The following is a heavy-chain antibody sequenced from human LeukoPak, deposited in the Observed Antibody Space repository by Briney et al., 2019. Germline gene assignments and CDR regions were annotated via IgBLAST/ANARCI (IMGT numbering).Heavy chain of an antibody. J-gene: IGHJ4*02. V-gene: IGHV3-9*01. CDR2: INWNSGTI. CDR3: AKYTQGMTGGFDY. D-gene: IGHD4-23*01. CDR1: GFTFDDYA. Sequence: GGSLRLSCAASGFTFDDYAMHWVRQAPGKGLEWVSGINWNSGTIGYADSVKGRFTISRDNAKNSLYLQVSSLRTEDTALYYCAKYTQGMTGGFDYWGQGALVTVSS.